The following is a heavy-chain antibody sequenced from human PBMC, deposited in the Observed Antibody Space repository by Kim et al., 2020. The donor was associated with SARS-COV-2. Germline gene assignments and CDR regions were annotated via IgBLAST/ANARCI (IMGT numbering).Heavy chain of an antibody. V-gene: IGHV3-11*04. J-gene: IGHJ4*02. Sequence: INYAEPVRGRFTISRANDTNSLYLQMNSLRAEDTAVYYCARGPNYSPFDYWGQGTLVTVSS. CDR3: ARGPNYSPFDY. D-gene: IGHD4-4*01. CDR2: I.